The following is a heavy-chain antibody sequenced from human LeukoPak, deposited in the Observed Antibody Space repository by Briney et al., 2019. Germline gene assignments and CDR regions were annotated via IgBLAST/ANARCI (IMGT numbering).Heavy chain of an antibody. J-gene: IGHJ4*02. V-gene: IGHV3-21*01. CDR3: ARDLITMVRGVIIRTIDY. Sequence: GGSLRLSCAASGFTFSSYSMNWVRQAPGKGLEWVSSISSSSSYIYYADSVKGRFTISRDNAKNSLYLQMNSLRAEDTAVYYCARDLITMVRGVIIRTIDYWGQGALVTVSS. CDR1: GFTFSSYS. CDR2: ISSSSSYI. D-gene: IGHD3-10*01.